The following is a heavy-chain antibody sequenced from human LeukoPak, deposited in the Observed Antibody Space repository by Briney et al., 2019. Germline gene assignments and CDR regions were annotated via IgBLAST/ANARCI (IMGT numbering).Heavy chain of an antibody. CDR2: IYYSGST. CDR3: ARAPIVVVTAGAFDI. J-gene: IGHJ3*02. D-gene: IGHD2-21*02. CDR1: GGSISSGGYY. V-gene: IGHV4-31*03. Sequence: PSETLSLTCTVSGGSISSGGYYWSWIRQHPGKGLEWIGYIYYSGSTYYNPSLKSRVTISVDTSQNQFSLKLSSVTAADTAVYYCARAPIVVVTAGAFDIWGQGTMVTVSS.